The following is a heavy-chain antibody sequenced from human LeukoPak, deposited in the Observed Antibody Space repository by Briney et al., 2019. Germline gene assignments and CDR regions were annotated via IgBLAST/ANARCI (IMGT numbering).Heavy chain of an antibody. V-gene: IGHV3-23*01. J-gene: IGHJ4*02. CDR1: GFTFSSYA. D-gene: IGHD4-17*01. CDR2: ISGSGGST. CDR3: AKDSDYGDYEKGY. Sequence: GGSLRLSCAASGFTFSSYAMSWVRQAPGKGLEWVSAISGSGGSTYYADSVKGRFTISRDNSKSTLYLQMNSLRAEDTAVYYCAKDSDYGDYEKGYWGQGTLVTVSS.